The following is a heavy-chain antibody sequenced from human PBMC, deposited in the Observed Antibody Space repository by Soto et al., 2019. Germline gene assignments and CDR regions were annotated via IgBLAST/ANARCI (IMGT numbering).Heavy chain of an antibody. CDR2: MNPNSGNT. Sequence: QVQLVQSGAEVKKPGASVKVSCKASGYTFTSYDINWVRQATGQGLEWMGWMNPNSGNTGYAQKFQGRVTMTRNNAISTAYLGLSSLRSEDTAVYYCARHVHTYYDDSSGGTFDHWGQGTLVTVSA. CDR3: ARHVHTYYDDSSGGTFDH. J-gene: IGHJ5*02. D-gene: IGHD3-22*01. V-gene: IGHV1-8*01. CDR1: GYTFTSYD.